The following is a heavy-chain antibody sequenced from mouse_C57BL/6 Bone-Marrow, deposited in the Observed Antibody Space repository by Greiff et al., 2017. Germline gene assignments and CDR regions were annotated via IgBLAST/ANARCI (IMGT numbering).Heavy chain of an antibody. CDR2: IYPGDGDT. Sequence: VQLQQSGPELVKPGASVKISCKASGYAFSSSWMNWVKQRPGKGLEWIGRIYPGDGDTNYNGKFKGKATLTADKSSSTAYMQLSSLTSEDSAVYFCARETYDGYLYFDYWGQGTTLTVSS. CDR1: GYAFSSSW. D-gene: IGHD2-3*01. CDR3: ARETYDGYLYFDY. V-gene: IGHV1-82*01. J-gene: IGHJ2*01.